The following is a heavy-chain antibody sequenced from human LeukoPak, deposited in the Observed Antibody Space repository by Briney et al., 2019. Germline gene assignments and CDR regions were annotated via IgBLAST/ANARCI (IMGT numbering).Heavy chain of an antibody. Sequence: SETLSLTCTVAAPSIISDYSSWIRQPARKGLEWVWRIYISGGPDYNPSLKSRVTMSVATSQNKFSVKVTSVPAADTAVYYCGRGHYDSSGYSPEFAQWGQGTLVSVSS. CDR1: APSIISDY. V-gene: IGHV4-4*07. J-gene: IGHJ4*02. D-gene: IGHD3-22*01. CDR2: IYISGGP. CDR3: GRGHYDSSGYSPEFAQ.